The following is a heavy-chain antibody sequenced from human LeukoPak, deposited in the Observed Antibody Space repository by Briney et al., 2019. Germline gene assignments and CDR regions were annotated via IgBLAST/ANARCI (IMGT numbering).Heavy chain of an antibody. CDR3: ARGLYGLGWDY. Sequence: PGGSLRLSCSASRFSLSSYNMHWVRQAPGKGLEFVSGVSSDWGTTDYADSARDRFTISRDNSKNTLYLQMSSLRAEDTAIYYCARGLYGLGWDYWGPGTLVTVSS. CDR1: RFSLSSYN. D-gene: IGHD3-10*01. V-gene: IGHV3-64D*06. J-gene: IGHJ4*02. CDR2: VSSDWGTT.